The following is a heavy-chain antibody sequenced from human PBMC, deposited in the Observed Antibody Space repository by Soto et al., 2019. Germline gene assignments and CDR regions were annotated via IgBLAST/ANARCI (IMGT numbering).Heavy chain of an antibody. CDR1: GFTFSTHS. Sequence: EVQLVESVGGLVKPGGSLRLSCAASGFTFSTHSMNWVRQAPGKGPEWVSSINDKSNYIFYADSVKGRFTISRDNAKNSLYLQMNSLRDDDTAVYYCATFPNYYGGWGQGTLVTVSA. CDR3: ATFPNYYGG. V-gene: IGHV3-21*06. J-gene: IGHJ4*02. CDR2: INDKSNYI.